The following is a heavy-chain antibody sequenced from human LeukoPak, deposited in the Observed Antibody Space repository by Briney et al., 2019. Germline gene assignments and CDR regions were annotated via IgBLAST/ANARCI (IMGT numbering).Heavy chain of an antibody. CDR1: GFTFSSYA. CDR2: ISYDGSNK. CDR3: ATEPAVLDGFDP. D-gene: IGHD2-2*01. J-gene: IGHJ5*02. V-gene: IGHV3-30-3*01. Sequence: GGSLRLSCAASGFTFSSYAMSWVRQAPGKGLEWVAVISYDGSNKYYADSVKGRFTISRDNSKNTLYLQMNSLRAEDTAVYYCATEPAVLDGFDPWGQGTLVTVSS.